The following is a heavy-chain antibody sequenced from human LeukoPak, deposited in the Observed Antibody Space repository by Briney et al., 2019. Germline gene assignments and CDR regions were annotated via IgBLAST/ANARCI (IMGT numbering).Heavy chain of an antibody. Sequence: SETLSLTCAVYGGSFSGYYWSWIRQPPGKGLEWIGEINHSGSTNYNPSLKSRVTISVDKSKNQFSLKLSSVTAADTAVYYCARDIAVAGTRYYFDYWGQGTLVTVSS. D-gene: IGHD6-19*01. J-gene: IGHJ4*02. CDR2: INHSGST. V-gene: IGHV4-34*01. CDR1: GGSFSGYY. CDR3: ARDIAVAGTRYYFDY.